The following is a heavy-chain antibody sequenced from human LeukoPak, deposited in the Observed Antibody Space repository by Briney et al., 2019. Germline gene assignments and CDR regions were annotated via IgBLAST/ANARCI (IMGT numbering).Heavy chain of an antibody. CDR2: ITTSSTYI. Sequence: GGSLRLSCGASGFTFSSFGMSWVRQAPGKGLEWVSSITTSSTYIYYADSVKGRFTISRDNAKNSLYLQMNSLRAEDTAVYYCARDPYSGSYGDYYYYYMDVWGKGTTVTISS. D-gene: IGHD1-26*01. CDR1: GFTFSSFG. CDR3: ARDPYSGSYGDYYYYYMDV. J-gene: IGHJ6*03. V-gene: IGHV3-21*01.